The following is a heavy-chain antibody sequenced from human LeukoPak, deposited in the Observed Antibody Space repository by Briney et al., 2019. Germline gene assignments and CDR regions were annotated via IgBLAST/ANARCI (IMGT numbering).Heavy chain of an antibody. V-gene: IGHV3-30-3*01. CDR2: ISYDGSNK. CDR3: ARDGPRVDTAMVLYYFDY. D-gene: IGHD5-18*01. Sequence: PGGSLRLSCAASGFTFSSYAMHWVRQAPGKGLEWVAVISYDGSNKYYADSVKGRFTISRDNSKNTLYLQMNSLRAEDTAVYYCARDGPRVDTAMVLYYFDYWGQGTLVTVSS. CDR1: GFTFSSYA. J-gene: IGHJ4*02.